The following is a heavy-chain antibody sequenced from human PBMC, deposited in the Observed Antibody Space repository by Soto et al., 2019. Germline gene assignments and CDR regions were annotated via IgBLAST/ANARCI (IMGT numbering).Heavy chain of an antibody. CDR1: GYSISSGCY. CDR3: ARSGYCCGTICHPFDSYFDL. V-gene: IGHV4-38-2*01. Sequence: QVRLQESGPGLVKPSETLSLTCAVSGYSISSGCYWGWIRQPPGKGLECIGSIYHSGGTYYNPSLKSRVTMSVDTSHNQFSLRLTSVTAADTAVYYCARSGYCCGTICHPFDSYFDLWGRGTLVTVSS. J-gene: IGHJ2*01. D-gene: IGHD2-2*03. CDR2: IYHSGGT.